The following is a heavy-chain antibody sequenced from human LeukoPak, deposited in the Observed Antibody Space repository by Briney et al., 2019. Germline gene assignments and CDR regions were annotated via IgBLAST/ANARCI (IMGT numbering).Heavy chain of an antibody. CDR1: GYSISSGYY. CDR2: IYHSGST. Sequence: SETLSLTCTVSGYSISSGYYWGWIRQPPGKGLEWIGSIYHSGSTYYNPSLKSRVTISVDTSKNQFSLKLSSVTAADTAVYYCASSGGSWSSTQADYWGQGTLVTVSS. D-gene: IGHD2-15*01. J-gene: IGHJ4*02. CDR3: ASSGGSWSSTQADY. V-gene: IGHV4-38-2*02.